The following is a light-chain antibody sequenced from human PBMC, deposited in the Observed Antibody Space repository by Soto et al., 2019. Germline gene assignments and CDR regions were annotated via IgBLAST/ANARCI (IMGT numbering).Light chain of an antibody. CDR2: AAS. Sequence: DIQMTQSPSSLSASVGDRVTITCRASQSISSYLNWYQQKPGKAPKLLIYAASSLQSGVPSRFSGSGSGTEFTLTISSLQPEDIATYYGQQSYSTPPYTFGQGTKLEIK. V-gene: IGKV1-39*01. CDR1: QSISSY. CDR3: QQSYSTPPYT. J-gene: IGKJ2*01.